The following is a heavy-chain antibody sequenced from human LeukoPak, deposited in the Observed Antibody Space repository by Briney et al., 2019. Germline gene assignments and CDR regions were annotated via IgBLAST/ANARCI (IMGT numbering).Heavy chain of an antibody. Sequence: GGSLRLSCAGSGFTFSTYWMHWVRQAPGGGLVWVSGINTDGSTTSYADSVKGRFTISRDNAKDTVYLQMSSLRAEDTAVYYCAKDLDSGYDLYTFDYWGQGTLVTVSS. CDR1: GFTFSTYW. J-gene: IGHJ4*02. V-gene: IGHV3-74*01. CDR2: INTDGSTT. CDR3: AKDLDSGYDLYTFDY. D-gene: IGHD5-12*01.